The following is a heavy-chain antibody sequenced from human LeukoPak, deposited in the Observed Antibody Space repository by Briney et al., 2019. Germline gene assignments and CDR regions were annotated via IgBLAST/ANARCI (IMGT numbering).Heavy chain of an antibody. CDR2: ISAYNGNT. J-gene: IGHJ6*03. Sequence: ASVKVSCKASGYTFTSYGISWVRQAPGQGLEWMGWISAYNGNTNYAQELQGRVTMTTDTSTSTAYMELRSLRSDDTAVYYCARWDSLEFRAYMDVWGKGTTVTVSS. CDR3: ARWDSLEFRAYMDV. D-gene: IGHD1-26*01. CDR1: GYTFTSYG. V-gene: IGHV1-18*01.